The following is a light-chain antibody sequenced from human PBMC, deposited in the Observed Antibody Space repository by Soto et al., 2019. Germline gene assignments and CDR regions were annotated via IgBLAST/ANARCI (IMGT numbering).Light chain of an antibody. CDR3: AARDESVNVPLYV. V-gene: IGLV1-44*01. J-gene: IGLJ1*01. CDR2: SNN. CDR1: SSNIGSNT. Sequence: LTQPPSGFGTPGQRVTIPFSGSSSNIGSNTVNWYQQLPGTAPKLLIYSNNQRPSGIPDRFSGSKSGTSASLAISGLQSEDEAVFYCAARDESVNVPLYVFGTGTEV.